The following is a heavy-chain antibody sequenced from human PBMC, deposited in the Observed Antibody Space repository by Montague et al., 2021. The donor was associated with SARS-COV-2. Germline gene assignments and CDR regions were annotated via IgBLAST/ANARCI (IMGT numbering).Heavy chain of an antibody. D-gene: IGHD3-16*02. CDR2: ISYDGSNK. CDR3: ARDTIMITFGGVTVLDY. Sequence: SLRLSCAASGFTFSSYAMHWVRQAPGKGPEWVAVISYDGSNKYYADSVKGRFTISRDNSKNTLYLQMNSLRAEDTAVYYCARDTIMITFGGVTVLDYWGQGTLVTVSS. CDR1: GFTFSSYA. J-gene: IGHJ4*02. V-gene: IGHV3-30-3*01.